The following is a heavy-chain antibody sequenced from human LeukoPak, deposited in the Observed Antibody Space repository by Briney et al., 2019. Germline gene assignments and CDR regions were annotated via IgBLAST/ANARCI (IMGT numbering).Heavy chain of an antibody. D-gene: IGHD3-22*01. V-gene: IGHV3-30*03. Sequence: GGSLRLSCAASGFTFRNYGMHWVRQAPGKGLEWVSIISYDGSNKYYADSVKGRFAISRDKSTNTLYLHMSSLRADDTAVYYCVRDDTSGPGDYWGQGTLVTVSS. CDR1: GFTFRNYG. J-gene: IGHJ4*02. CDR3: VRDDTSGPGDY. CDR2: ISYDGSNK.